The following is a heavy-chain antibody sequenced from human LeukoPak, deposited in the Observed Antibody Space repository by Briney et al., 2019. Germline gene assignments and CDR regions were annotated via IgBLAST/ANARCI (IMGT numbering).Heavy chain of an antibody. Sequence: PGSSLRLSCAASGFTLISYAMHWVRQARGKALEWVAVISFDGSNQYYTDSVKGRFTISRDNSKNTVDLQMNSVRVEDTALYYCARGPYSSSWYDFWGQGTLVTVSS. CDR3: ARGPYSSSWYDF. CDR2: ISFDGSNQ. D-gene: IGHD6-13*01. CDR1: GFTLISYA. V-gene: IGHV3-30*04. J-gene: IGHJ4*02.